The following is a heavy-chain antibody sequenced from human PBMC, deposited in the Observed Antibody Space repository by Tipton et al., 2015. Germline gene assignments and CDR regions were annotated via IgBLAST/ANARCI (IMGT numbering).Heavy chain of an antibody. D-gene: IGHD6-13*01. CDR3: SRGGGMNAVPGGLDV. CDR2: ISNDGKIT. J-gene: IGHJ6*02. Sequence: RLSCEASGFTFSGFWMHWVRQAPGMGLEWVSRISNDGKITSYGNSVKGRFTISRDNARNTVNLQMDSLRVDDTAVYYCSRGGGMNAVPGGLDVWGQGTTVTVSS. V-gene: IGHV3-74*01. CDR1: GFTFSGFW.